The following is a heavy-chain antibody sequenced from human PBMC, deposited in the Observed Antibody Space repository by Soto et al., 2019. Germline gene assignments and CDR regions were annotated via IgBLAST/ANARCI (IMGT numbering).Heavy chain of an antibody. CDR3: ARAEAVVVPAATDTYYYYGMDV. J-gene: IGHJ6*02. Sequence: PSETLSLTCTVSGGSLSSYYWSWIRQPPGKGLEWIAYIYYSGSTNYNPSLKSRVTISVDTSKNQFSLKLSSVTAADTAVYYCARAEAVVVPAATDTYYYYGMDVWGQGTTVTVSS. CDR1: GGSLSSYY. V-gene: IGHV4-59*01. CDR2: IYYSGST. D-gene: IGHD2-2*01.